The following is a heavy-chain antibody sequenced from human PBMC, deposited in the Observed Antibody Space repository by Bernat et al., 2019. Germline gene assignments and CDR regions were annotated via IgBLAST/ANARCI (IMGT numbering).Heavy chain of an antibody. J-gene: IGHJ4*02. Sequence: EVQLVESGGGLVQPGGSLRLSCAASGFTFSSYEMNWVRQAPGKGLEWVSYISSSGSTIYYADSVKGRFTISRDNAKTSLYLQMNSLRAEDTAVYYCARTSPYDYIWGSYPDYWGQGTLVTVSS. D-gene: IGHD3-16*02. CDR2: ISSSGSTI. CDR1: GFTFSSYE. V-gene: IGHV3-48*03. CDR3: ARTSPYDYIWGSYPDY.